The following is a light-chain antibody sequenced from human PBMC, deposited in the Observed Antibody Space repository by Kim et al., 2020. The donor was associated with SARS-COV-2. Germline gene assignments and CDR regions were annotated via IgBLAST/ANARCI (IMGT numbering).Light chain of an antibody. V-gene: IGKV4-1*01. CDR1: QSVFYSPTNRDY. Sequence: ATINCKSSQSVFYSPTNRDYLAWYQQKPGQSPKVLISWASTRESGVPDRFSGSGSGTDFTLTISSLQSEDVAIYYCQQYYSDPLSFGGGTKVEIK. CDR3: QQYYSDPLS. J-gene: IGKJ4*01. CDR2: WAS.